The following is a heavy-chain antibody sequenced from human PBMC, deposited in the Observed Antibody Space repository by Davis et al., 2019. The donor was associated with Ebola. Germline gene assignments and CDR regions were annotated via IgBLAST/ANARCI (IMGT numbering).Heavy chain of an antibody. V-gene: IGHV4-34*01. CDR1: GGSFSGYY. CDR3: VRTVLIVIPSTVRYFDL. CDR2: IYYSGST. J-gene: IGHJ2*01. Sequence: SETLSLTCAVYGGSFSGYYWSWIRQPPGKGLEWIGSIYYSGSTYSNPSLKSRVTISIDTSKNQFSLKLSSVTAADTAIYYCVRTVLIVIPSTVRYFDLWGRGTLVTVSS. D-gene: IGHD2-21*01.